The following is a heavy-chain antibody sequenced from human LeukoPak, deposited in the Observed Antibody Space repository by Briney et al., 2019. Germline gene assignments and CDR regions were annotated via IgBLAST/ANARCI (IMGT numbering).Heavy chain of an antibody. CDR2: IYYSGST. J-gene: IGHJ4*02. CDR3: ASWDFEYDSSGSLDY. Sequence: PSETLSLTCTVSGGSISSSSYYWGWIRQPPGKGLEWIGNIYYSGSTYYNPSLKSRVTISVDTSKNQFSLNLSSVTAADTAVYYCASWDFEYDSSGSLDYWGQGTLVTVSS. V-gene: IGHV4-39*07. CDR1: GGSISSSSYY. D-gene: IGHD3-22*01.